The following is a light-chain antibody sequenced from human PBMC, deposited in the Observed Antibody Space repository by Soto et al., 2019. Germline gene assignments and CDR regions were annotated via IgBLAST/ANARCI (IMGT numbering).Light chain of an antibody. CDR2: GAF. Sequence: EIVLTQSPATLSLSPGERATLSCRASPSVTNFLAWYQQKPGQAPRLLIYGAFNRATGIPARFSGSGSGTDFTLTISSLEPEDSAMYYWQQRNIWPPVTFGQGTRLESK. CDR3: QQRNIWPPVT. J-gene: IGKJ5*01. CDR1: PSVTNF. V-gene: IGKV3-11*01.